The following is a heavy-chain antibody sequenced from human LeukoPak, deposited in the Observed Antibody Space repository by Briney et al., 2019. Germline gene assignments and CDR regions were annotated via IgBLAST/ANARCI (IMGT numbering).Heavy chain of an antibody. CDR2: IYYSGDT. Sequence: SETLSLTCTVSGGFISYYYWSWIRQPAGKGLEWIGRIYYSGDTYYNRSLKSRLTFSVDTSNNQFSLKLASVTAADAAVYYCARDSHYGGVNYEDYWGQGALVTVSS. CDR3: ARDSHYGGVNYEDY. CDR1: GGFISYYY. V-gene: IGHV4-4*07. J-gene: IGHJ4*02. D-gene: IGHD2-8*02.